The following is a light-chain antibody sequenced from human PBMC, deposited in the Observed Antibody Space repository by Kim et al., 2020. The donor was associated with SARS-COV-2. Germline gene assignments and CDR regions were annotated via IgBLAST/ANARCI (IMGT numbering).Light chain of an antibody. Sequence: GKTVTIAGSGSGGNIASNYVRWCQQRPGSAPIPVIYEDDRRPSGVPDRFSGSIDSSSNSASLTISGLKTEDEADYYCQSYDGSNWVFGGGTKLTVL. CDR3: QSYDGSNWV. CDR2: EDD. J-gene: IGLJ3*02. V-gene: IGLV6-57*02. CDR1: GGNIASNY.